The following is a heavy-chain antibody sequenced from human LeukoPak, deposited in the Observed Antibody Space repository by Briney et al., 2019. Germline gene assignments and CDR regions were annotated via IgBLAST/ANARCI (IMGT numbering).Heavy chain of an antibody. Sequence: GESLKISCKGSGYSFTSYWIAWVRQMPGKGLEWMGIIYPGDFDTRYSPSLQGQVTISADKPISTAYLQWSSLKASDTAVYYCARRAVTTGYFDYWGQGSLVTVSS. V-gene: IGHV5-51*01. CDR2: IYPGDFDT. D-gene: IGHD4-17*01. CDR1: GYSFTSYW. CDR3: ARRAVTTGYFDY. J-gene: IGHJ4*02.